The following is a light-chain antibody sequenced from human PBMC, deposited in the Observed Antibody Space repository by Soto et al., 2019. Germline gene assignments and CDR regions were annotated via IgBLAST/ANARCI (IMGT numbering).Light chain of an antibody. CDR2: SAS. J-gene: IGKJ5*01. CDR3: QQSFRPHIT. Sequence: DIQMTQSPVSLSASLGDRVTITCRASQSIGNYLNWYQQKPGEVPKLLIYSASSLQSGVPSRFSGSASGTDFTLSISSLQPEDFATYYCQQSFRPHITFGQGTRLEIK. V-gene: IGKV1-39*01. CDR1: QSIGNY.